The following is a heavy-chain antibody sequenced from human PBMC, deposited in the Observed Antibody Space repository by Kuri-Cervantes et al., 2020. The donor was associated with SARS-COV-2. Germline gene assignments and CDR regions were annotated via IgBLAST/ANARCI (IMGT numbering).Heavy chain of an antibody. Sequence: GESLKISCAASGFTSSSYSMNWVRQAPGKGLEWVSSISSSSSYIYYADSVKGRFTISRDNAKNSLYLQMNSLRAEDTAVYYCARQRDTAMDTASPFDYWGQGTLVTVSS. J-gene: IGHJ4*02. CDR3: ARQRDTAMDTASPFDY. D-gene: IGHD5-18*01. V-gene: IGHV3-21*01. CDR1: GFTSSSYS. CDR2: ISSSSSYI.